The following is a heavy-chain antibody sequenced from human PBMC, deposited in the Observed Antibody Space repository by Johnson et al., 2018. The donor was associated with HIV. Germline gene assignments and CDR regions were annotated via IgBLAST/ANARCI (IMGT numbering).Heavy chain of an antibody. J-gene: IGHJ3*02. V-gene: IGHV3-9*01. CDR1: GFTFDDYA. Sequence: QLVESGGGLVQPGRSLRLSCAASGFTFDDYAMHWVRQAPGKGLEWVSGISWNSGSIGYADSVKGRFHISRDNAKNSLYLQMNSLRAEDTALYYCAKDLDYGGNGDPRAFDIWGQGTMVTVSS. D-gene: IGHD4-23*01. CDR3: AKDLDYGGNGDPRAFDI. CDR2: ISWNSGSI.